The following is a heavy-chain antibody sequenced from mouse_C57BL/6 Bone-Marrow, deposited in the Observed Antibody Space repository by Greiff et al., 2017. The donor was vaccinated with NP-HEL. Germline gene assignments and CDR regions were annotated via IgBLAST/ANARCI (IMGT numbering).Heavy chain of an antibody. CDR2: IRNKANGYTT. CDR1: GFTFTDYY. J-gene: IGHJ4*01. V-gene: IGHV7-3*01. CDR3: ARVEGDAMDY. Sequence: EVQVVESGGGLVQPGGSLSLSCAASGFTFTDYYMSWVRQPPGKALEWLGFIRNKANGYTTEYSVSVKGRFTISRDNSQSILYLQMNALSAEDGATYYCARVEGDAMDYWGQGTSVTVSS.